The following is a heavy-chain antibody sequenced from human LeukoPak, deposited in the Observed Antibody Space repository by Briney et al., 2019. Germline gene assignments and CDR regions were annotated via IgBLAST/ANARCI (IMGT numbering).Heavy chain of an antibody. Sequence: PSETLSLTRAVSGGSISSGRHCWRWIRQPPGEGMEWIVYIYYGGSNTYHPSRKRRVTIPVDTSKNQFSLTLSSVTAADTAVYSCARHGIDGSRRTSRFDYWGQGTLVTVSS. CDR3: ARHGIDGSRRTSRFDY. CDR1: GGSISSGRHC. D-gene: IGHD6-13*01. J-gene: IGHJ4*02. CDR2: IYYGGSN. V-gene: IGHV4-61*01.